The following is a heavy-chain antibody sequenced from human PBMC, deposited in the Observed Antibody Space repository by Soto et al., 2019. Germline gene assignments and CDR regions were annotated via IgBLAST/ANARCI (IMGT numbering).Heavy chain of an antibody. CDR2: IKQDGSEK. CDR1: GLTFSSYW. J-gene: IGHJ4*02. V-gene: IGHV3-7*04. D-gene: IGHD3-10*01. Sequence: GGSLRLSGAASGLTFSSYWMSWVRQAPGKGLEWVANIKQDGSEKYYVDSVKGRFTISRDNAKNSLYLQMNSLRAEDTAVYYCARDGSLDFDYWGQGTLVTVSS. CDR3: ARDGSLDFDY.